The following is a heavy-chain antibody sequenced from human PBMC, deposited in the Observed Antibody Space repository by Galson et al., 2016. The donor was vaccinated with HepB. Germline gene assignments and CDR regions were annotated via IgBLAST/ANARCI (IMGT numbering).Heavy chain of an antibody. D-gene: IGHD4-23*01. CDR1: GFTFNSHK. V-gene: IGHV3-48*02. Sequence: SLRLSCAASGFTFNSHKMQWVRQAPGKGLEWLSDISGSGYIIQYADSVKGRFTTSRDNAKNSLFLQMNSLRDEDTAVYYCARSRWEILDSWGQGALVTVSS. J-gene: IGHJ4*02. CDR2: ISGSGYII. CDR3: ARSRWEILDS.